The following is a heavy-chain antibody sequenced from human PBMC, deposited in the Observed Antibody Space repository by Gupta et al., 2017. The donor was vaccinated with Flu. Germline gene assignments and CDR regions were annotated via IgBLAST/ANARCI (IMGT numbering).Heavy chain of an antibody. J-gene: IGHJ4*02. Sequence: QVQLQESGPGLVKPSETLSLTCTVSGDSISSFYWSWVRQSPGKELEWIGYIYYSGTTNYNPSLRSRVTISVDTSKTQFSLKLTSVTAADTAVYYCARGRVRGSYVNFDSWGQGTLVTVSS. CDR1: GDSISSFY. D-gene: IGHD3-16*01. V-gene: IGHV4-59*01. CDR3: ARGRVRGSYVNFDS. CDR2: IYYSGTT.